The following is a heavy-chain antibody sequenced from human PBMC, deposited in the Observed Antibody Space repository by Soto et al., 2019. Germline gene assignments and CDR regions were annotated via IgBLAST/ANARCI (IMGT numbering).Heavy chain of an antibody. J-gene: IGHJ6*02. Sequence: PSETLSLTCAVYGGSFSGYYWSWIRQPPGKGLEWIGEINHSGSTNYNPSLKSRVTISVDTSKNQFSLKLSSVTAADTAVYYCAGTWLLGGMDVWGQGTTFTVSS. CDR3: AGTWLLGGMDV. V-gene: IGHV4-34*01. CDR1: GGSFSGYY. D-gene: IGHD6-13*01. CDR2: INHSGST.